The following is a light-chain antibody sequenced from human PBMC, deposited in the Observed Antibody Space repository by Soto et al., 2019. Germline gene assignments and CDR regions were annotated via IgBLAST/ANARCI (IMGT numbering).Light chain of an antibody. CDR3: QSGVT. J-gene: IGKJ5*01. CDR2: DAS. V-gene: IGKV3-11*01. CDR1: QSVSSY. Sequence: EIVLTQSPATLSLSPGERATLSCRASQSVSSYLAWYQQKPGQAPRLLIYDASNRATGIPARFSGSGSGTDFTLTISSLEPEDFAVYYCQSGVTFGQGTRLEMK.